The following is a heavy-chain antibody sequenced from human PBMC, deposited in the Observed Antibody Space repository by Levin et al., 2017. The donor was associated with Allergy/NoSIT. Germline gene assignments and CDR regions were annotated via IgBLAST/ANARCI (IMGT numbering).Heavy chain of an antibody. D-gene: IGHD3-22*01. J-gene: IGHJ3*02. CDR1: GGTFSSYA. CDR2: IIPIFGTA. V-gene: IGHV1-69*01. Sequence: KISCKASGGTFSSYAISWVRQAPGQGLEWMGGIIPIFGTANYAQKFQGRVTITADESTSTAYMELSSLRSEDTAVYYCARDRGYDSSGLDAFDIWGQGTMVTVSS. CDR3: ARDRGYDSSGLDAFDI.